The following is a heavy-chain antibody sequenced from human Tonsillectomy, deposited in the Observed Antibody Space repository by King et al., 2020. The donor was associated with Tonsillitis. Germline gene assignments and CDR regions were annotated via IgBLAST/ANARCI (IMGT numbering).Heavy chain of an antibody. CDR2: IGWDDEK. CDR1: GFSLSTDEMR. CDR3: TRSQAGSNWFDP. Sequence: VTLKESGPALVKPTQTLTLTCTFSGFSLSTDEMRVSWVRQPPGKALEWLARIGWDDEKFYSTSLKTRLTISRETSKNQVVLGMTNMDPGDTATYYCTRSQAGSNWFDPWGRGTLVTVSS. J-gene: IGHJ5*02. V-gene: IGHV2-70*04.